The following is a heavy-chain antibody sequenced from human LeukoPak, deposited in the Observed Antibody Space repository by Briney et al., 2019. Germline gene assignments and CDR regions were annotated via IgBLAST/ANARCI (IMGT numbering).Heavy chain of an antibody. J-gene: IGHJ4*02. CDR3: ARRPSAANTIDY. CDR2: INPSGGRT. D-gene: IGHD6-13*01. V-gene: IGHV1-46*01. CDR1: GYTFTSYY. Sequence: ASVKVSCKASGYTFTSYYMHWGRQAPGQGLEWMGIINPSGGRTSYAQMFQGRVTMTRDRSTSTVYMKLSRLISEDTVVYYCARRPSAANTIDYWGQGTLVTVSS.